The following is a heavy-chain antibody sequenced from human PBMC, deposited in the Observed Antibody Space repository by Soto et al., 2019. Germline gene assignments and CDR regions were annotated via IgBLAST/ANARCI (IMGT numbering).Heavy chain of an antibody. Sequence: QVQLQESGPGLVKPSQTLSLTCTVSGGSISSGDYYWSWIRQPPGKGLEWIGYIYYSGSTYYNPSLKSRVTISVTTSKNQFSLKLSSVTAADTAVYYCARDFMSKKGSYRDRYYFAYWGQGTLVTVSS. CDR2: IYYSGST. CDR3: ARDFMSKKGSYRDRYYFAY. D-gene: IGHD5-18*01. J-gene: IGHJ4*02. V-gene: IGHV4-30-4*01. CDR1: GGSISSGDYY.